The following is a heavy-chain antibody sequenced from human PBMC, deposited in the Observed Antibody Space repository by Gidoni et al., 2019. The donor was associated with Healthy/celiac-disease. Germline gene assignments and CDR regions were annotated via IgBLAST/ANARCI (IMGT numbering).Heavy chain of an antibody. CDR3: ARGFFDLVVYAQSAFDI. CDR1: GGTFSSYA. Sequence: QVQLVQSGAEVKKPGPSVQVSCKASGGTFSSYAISWVRQAPGQGLEWMGGISPIFGTANYAQKFQGRVTITADKSTSTAYMELSSLRSEDTAVYYCARGFFDLVVYAQSAFDIWGQGTMVTVSS. CDR2: ISPIFGTA. V-gene: IGHV1-69*06. J-gene: IGHJ3*02. D-gene: IGHD2-8*02.